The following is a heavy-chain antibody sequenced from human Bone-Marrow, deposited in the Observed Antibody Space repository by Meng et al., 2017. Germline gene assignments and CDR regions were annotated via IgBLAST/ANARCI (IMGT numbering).Heavy chain of an antibody. Sequence: ASVKVSCKASGYTFTSYDINWVRQATGQGLEWMGWMNPNSGNTGYAQKFQGRVTITRNTSISTAYMELSSLRSEDTAVYYCARSYLPLYSGYDLSWYYYYYYGMDVWGQGTTVTVSS. V-gene: IGHV1-8*03. CDR3: ARSYLPLYSGYDLSWYYYYYYGMDV. CDR2: MNPNSGNT. CDR1: GYTFTSYD. D-gene: IGHD5-12*01. J-gene: IGHJ6*02.